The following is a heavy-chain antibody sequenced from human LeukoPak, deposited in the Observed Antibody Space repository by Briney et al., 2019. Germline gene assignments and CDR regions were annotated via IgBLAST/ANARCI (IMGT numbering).Heavy chain of an antibody. Sequence: GGSLRLSYAASGFTFSNFAMSWIRQAPGKGLEWVSALNGDNTYYADSVKGRFTVSRDNSKNTLYLQMNSLTAEDTAVYYCVREATGYSFADYWGQGTLVSVSS. J-gene: IGHJ4*02. V-gene: IGHV3-23*01. CDR1: GFTFSNFA. D-gene: IGHD1-26*01. CDR3: VREATGYSFADY. CDR2: LNGDNT.